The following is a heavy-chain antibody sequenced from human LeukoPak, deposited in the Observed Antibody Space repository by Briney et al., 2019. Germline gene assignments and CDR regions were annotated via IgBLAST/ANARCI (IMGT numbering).Heavy chain of an antibody. CDR3: ARDIVVVPAAMRGYYMDV. CDR1: GGSFSGCY. V-gene: IGHV4-34*01. J-gene: IGHJ6*03. CDR2: MNHNGST. Sequence: SETLSLTCAVYGGSFSGCYWSWIRQPPRKGLERIGEMNHNGSTNHNPSLKSRVTISVDTSKNQFSLKLSSVTAADTAVYYWARDIVVVPAAMRGYYMDVRGKGTTVTVSS. D-gene: IGHD2-2*01.